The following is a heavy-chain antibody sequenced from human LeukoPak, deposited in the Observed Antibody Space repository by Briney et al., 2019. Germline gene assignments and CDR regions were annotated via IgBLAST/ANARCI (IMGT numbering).Heavy chain of an antibody. D-gene: IGHD2-21*02. CDR2: INWDGAFT. V-gene: IGHV3-20*04. CDR1: GFTFTDHG. CDR3: ARDKYCSDGDCDGGSKFDY. J-gene: IGHJ4*02. Sequence: GRSLRPSCAASGFTFTDHGMSWVRQVPGKGLEWVSGINWDGAFTAYADSVKGRFTISRDDAKKSLYLQMNSLRAEDTGVYYCARDKYCSDGDCDGGSKFDYWGQGTLVTVSS.